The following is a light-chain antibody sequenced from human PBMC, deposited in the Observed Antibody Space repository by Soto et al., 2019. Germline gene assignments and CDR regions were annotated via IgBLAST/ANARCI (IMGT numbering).Light chain of an antibody. Sequence: EIVLTHSPGTLSLSPWERATLSLSASQSVRSSLAWYQQKPGQAPRLLIYGASTRAPSIPARFSGSGSGTDFTLTISSLQSEDFAVYYCQQYDKWPTWTFGQGTKVDIK. V-gene: IGKV3-15*01. J-gene: IGKJ1*01. CDR1: QSVRSS. CDR3: QQYDKWPTWT. CDR2: GAS.